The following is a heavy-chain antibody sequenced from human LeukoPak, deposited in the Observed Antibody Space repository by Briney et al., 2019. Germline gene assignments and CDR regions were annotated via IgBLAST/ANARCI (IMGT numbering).Heavy chain of an antibody. J-gene: IGHJ4*02. CDR3: AKDDSTMVRGTGYY. CDR2: IKEDGSEK. D-gene: IGHD3-10*01. Sequence: GGSLRLSCGASGFSVSGYWMSWVRQAPGKGLEWVANIKEDGSEKYYVDSVRGRFTISRDNTKNSLYLQMNSLRVEDTAEYYCAKDDSTMVRGTGYYWGQGTLVTVSS. CDR1: GFSVSGYW. V-gene: IGHV3-7*03.